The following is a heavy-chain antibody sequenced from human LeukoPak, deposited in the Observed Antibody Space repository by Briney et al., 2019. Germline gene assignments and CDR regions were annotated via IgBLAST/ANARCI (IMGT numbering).Heavy chain of an antibody. CDR2: IYPGDSDT. J-gene: IGHJ3*02. Sequence: HGESLKISCKGSGYRFTSYWIGWVRQMPGKGLEWMGIIYPGDSDTRYSPSFQGQVTISADKSISTAYLQWSSLKASDTAMYYCARPKAAAGPEAFDIWGQGTMVTVSS. D-gene: IGHD6-13*01. V-gene: IGHV5-51*01. CDR1: GYRFTSYW. CDR3: ARPKAAAGPEAFDI.